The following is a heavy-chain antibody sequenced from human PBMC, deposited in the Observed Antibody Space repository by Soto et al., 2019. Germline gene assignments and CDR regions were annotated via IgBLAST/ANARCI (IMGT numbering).Heavy chain of an antibody. CDR1: GYTFTSYD. J-gene: IGHJ3*02. V-gene: IGHV1-8*01. CDR2: MNPNSGNT. CDR3: ARADDVLLFYAFDI. D-gene: IGHD2-21*01. Sequence: GASVKVSCKASGYTFTSYDINWVRQATGQGLEWMGWMNPNSGNTGYAQKFQGRVTMTRNTSISTAYMELSSLRSEDTAVYYCARADDVLLFYAFDIRGQGTTVTVSS.